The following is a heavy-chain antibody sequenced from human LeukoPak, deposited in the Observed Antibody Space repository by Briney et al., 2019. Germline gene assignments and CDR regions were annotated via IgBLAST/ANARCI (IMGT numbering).Heavy chain of an antibody. CDR1: GFTFSSYG. J-gene: IGHJ3*02. D-gene: IGHD3-3*01. V-gene: IGHV3-30*18. CDR2: VSYDGSNK. CDR3: AKPRNYDFWSGYDSHRAFDI. Sequence: GGSLRLSCAASGFTFSSYGMHWVRQAPGKGLEWVAVVSYDGSNKYYADSVKGRFTISRDNSKNTLYLQMNSLRAEDTAVYYCAKPRNYDFWSGYDSHRAFDIWGQGTMVTVSS.